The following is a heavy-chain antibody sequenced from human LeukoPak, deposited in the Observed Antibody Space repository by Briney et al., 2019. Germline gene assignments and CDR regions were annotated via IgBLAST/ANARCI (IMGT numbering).Heavy chain of an antibody. CDR1: GFTFSDYY. V-gene: IGHV3-11*06. Sequence: PGGSLRLSCAASGFTFSDYYMSWIRQAPGKGLEWVSYISSSSSYTNYADSVEGRFTISRDNAKNSLYLQMNSLRAEDTAVYYCARSASYEDYWGQGTLVTVSS. D-gene: IGHD3-10*01. CDR2: ISSSSSYT. CDR3: ARSASYEDY. J-gene: IGHJ4*02.